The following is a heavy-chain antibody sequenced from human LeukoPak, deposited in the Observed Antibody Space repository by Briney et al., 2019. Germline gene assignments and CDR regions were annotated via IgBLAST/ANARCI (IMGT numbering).Heavy chain of an antibody. Sequence: ASVKVSCKASGYTFTSYGISWVRQAPGQGLEWMGWISAYNGNTNYAQKLQGRVTMTTDTSTSTAYMELRSLRSDDTAVYYCARDHWVGYYDSSGYWSRYLQHWGQGTLVTVSS. J-gene: IGHJ1*01. CDR3: ARDHWVGYYDSSGYWSRYLQH. D-gene: IGHD3-22*01. CDR1: GYTFTSYG. CDR2: ISAYNGNT. V-gene: IGHV1-18*01.